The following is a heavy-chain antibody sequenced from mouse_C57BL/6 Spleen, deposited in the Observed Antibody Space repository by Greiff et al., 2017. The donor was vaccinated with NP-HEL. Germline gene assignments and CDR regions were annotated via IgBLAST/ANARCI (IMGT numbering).Heavy chain of an antibody. D-gene: IGHD1-1*01. Sequence: QVQLKQPGAELVRPGTSVKLSCKASGYTFTSYWMHWVKQRPGQGLEWIGVIDPSDSYTNYNQKFKGKATLTVDTSSSTAYLQLSSLTSEDSAVYYCARILEPHYGSSYGYAMDYGGQGTSVTVSS. CDR1: GYTFTSYW. CDR3: ARILEPHYGSSYGYAMDY. V-gene: IGHV1-59*01. CDR2: IDPSDSYT. J-gene: IGHJ4*01.